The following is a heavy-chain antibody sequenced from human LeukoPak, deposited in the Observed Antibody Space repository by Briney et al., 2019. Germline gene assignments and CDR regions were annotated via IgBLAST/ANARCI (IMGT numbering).Heavy chain of an antibody. CDR3: ASQYSSTPSSDY. CDR2: ISSSSSYI. CDR1: GFTLSSYS. Sequence: AGGSLRLSCAASGFTLSSYSMNWVRQAPGKGLEWVSSISSSSSYIYYADSVKGRFTISRDNAKNSLYLQMNSLRAEDTAVYYRASQYSSTPSSDYWGQGTLVTVSS. J-gene: IGHJ4*02. V-gene: IGHV3-21*01. D-gene: IGHD6-13*01.